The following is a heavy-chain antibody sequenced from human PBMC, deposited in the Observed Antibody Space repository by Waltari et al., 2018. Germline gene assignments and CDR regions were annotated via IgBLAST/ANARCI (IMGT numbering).Heavy chain of an antibody. V-gene: IGHV1-8*02. CDR3: ARLIAARPY. J-gene: IGHJ4*02. CDR2: MNPNSGNT. Sequence: QVQLVQSGAEVKKPGSSVKVPCRASGGTFSGYAISWVRQAPGQGLEWMGWMNPNSGNTGYAQKFQGRVTMTRNTSISTAYMELSSLRSEDTAVYYCARLIAARPYWGQGTLVTVSS. CDR1: GGTFSGYA. D-gene: IGHD6-6*01.